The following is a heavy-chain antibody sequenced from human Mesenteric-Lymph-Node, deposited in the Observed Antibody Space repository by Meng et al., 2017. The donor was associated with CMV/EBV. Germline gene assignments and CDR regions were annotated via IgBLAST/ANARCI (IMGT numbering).Heavy chain of an antibody. D-gene: IGHD3-3*01. CDR1: GFTFDDYV. CDR2: ISWDGGST. J-gene: IGHJ6*02. Sequence: GESLKISCAASGFTFDDYVMHWVRQAPGKGLEWVSLISWDGGSTYYADSVKGRFTISRDNSKNSLYLQMNSLRTEDTALYYCAKEGNVLRFLEWPPRSYGMDVWGQGTTVTVSS. CDR3: AKEGNVLRFLEWPPRSYGMDV. V-gene: IGHV3-43*01.